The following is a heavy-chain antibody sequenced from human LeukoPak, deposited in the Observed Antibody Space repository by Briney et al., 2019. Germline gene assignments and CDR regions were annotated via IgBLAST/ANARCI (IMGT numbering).Heavy chain of an antibody. V-gene: IGHV3-30*18. CDR1: GFTFSSYG. CDR3: AKEAFGGSGSYGMDV. CDR2: ISYDGSNK. D-gene: IGHD3-10*01. Sequence: GSLRLSCAASGFTFSSYGMHWVRQAPGKGLEWVAVISYDGSNKYYADSVKGRFTISRDNSKNTLYLQMNSLRAEDTAVYYCAKEAFGGSGSYGMDVWGKGTTVTVSS. J-gene: IGHJ6*04.